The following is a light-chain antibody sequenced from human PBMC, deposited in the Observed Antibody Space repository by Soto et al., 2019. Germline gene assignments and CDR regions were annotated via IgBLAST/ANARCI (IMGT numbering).Light chain of an antibody. J-gene: IGLJ2*01. V-gene: IGLV2-11*01. CDR2: EVT. Sequence: QSALTQPRSVSGSPGQSITISCTGTSSDVGGYNYVTWYQQHPVKAPKLMIYEVTKRPSGVPDRFSGSKSGNTASLTISGLQAEDEADYYCCSYAGGSSLIFGGGTKVTVL. CDR1: SSDVGGYNY. CDR3: CSYAGGSSLI.